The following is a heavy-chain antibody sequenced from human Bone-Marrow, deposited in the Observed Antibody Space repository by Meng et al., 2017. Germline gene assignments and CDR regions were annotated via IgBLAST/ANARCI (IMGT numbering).Heavy chain of an antibody. D-gene: IGHD6-13*01. J-gene: IGHJ4*02. Sequence: GESLKISCAASGFTFSSYWMSWVRQAPGKGLEWVANIEHDGSAKFYVDSVKGRFTISRDNAKNSLFLQMSSLRAEDTAMYYCASSAAAPGNDWGQGTLVTVSS. CDR2: IEHDGSAK. CDR3: ASSAAAPGND. CDR1: GFTFSSYW. V-gene: IGHV3-7*01.